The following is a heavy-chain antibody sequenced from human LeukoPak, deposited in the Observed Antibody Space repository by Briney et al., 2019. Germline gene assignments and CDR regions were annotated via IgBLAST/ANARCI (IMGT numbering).Heavy chain of an antibody. CDR2: ISYDGSNK. V-gene: IGHV3-30*18. CDR3: AKDGSYYDFWSGYYTGYYYYGMDV. D-gene: IGHD3-3*01. Sequence: GGSLRLSCAASGFTFSSCGMHWVRQAPGKGLEWVAVISYDGSNKYYADSVKGRFTISRDNSKNTLYLQMNSLRAEDTAVYYCAKDGSYYDFWSGYYTGYYYYGMDVWGQGTTVTVSS. J-gene: IGHJ6*02. CDR1: GFTFSSCG.